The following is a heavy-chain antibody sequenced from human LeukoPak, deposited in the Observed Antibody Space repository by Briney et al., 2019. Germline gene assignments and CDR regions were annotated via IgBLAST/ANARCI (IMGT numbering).Heavy chain of an antibody. J-gene: IGHJ4*02. D-gene: IGHD2-2*01. CDR3: ARATRIVVVPAATPFDY. CDR2: VYYTGSA. CDR1: GGSIRSSGSF. Sequence: SETLSLTCSVSGGSIRSSGSFWVWVRQPPGKGLEWIGRVYYTGSAHYDPSLKSRVTISVDTSKNQFSLQLSSVTAADTAVYYCARATRIVVVPAATPFDYWGQGTLVTVSS. V-gene: IGHV4-39*01.